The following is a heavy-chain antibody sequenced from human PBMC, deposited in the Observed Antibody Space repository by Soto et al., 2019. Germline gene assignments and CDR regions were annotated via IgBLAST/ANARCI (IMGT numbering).Heavy chain of an antibody. CDR2: VNPILSLS. CDR3: ATSYGSGYRAFDY. J-gene: IGHJ4*02. D-gene: IGHD3-10*01. CDR1: GDTFSFYS. V-gene: IGHV1-69*02. Sequence: QVQLVQSGAEVKRPGSSVKVSCKASGDTFSFYSINWVRKAPGLGLEWMGRVNPILSLSNYAQRFQGRVTMTADKSTSTAYMVISSLRSEDTAIYYCATSYGSGYRAFDYCGQGAQVIVSS.